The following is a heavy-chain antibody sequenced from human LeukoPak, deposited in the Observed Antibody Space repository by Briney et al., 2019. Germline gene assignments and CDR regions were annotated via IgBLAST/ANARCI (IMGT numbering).Heavy chain of an antibody. D-gene: IGHD3-22*01. CDR3: AKDVWPYTYYYDTHPLGGGFDS. J-gene: IGHJ4*02. V-gene: IGHV3-9*03. Sequence: GRSLRLSCAASGFTFDHYAMHWVRQAPGKGMEWVSSISWNRATIVYADYVRGRFTISRDNAKKSVYLQMNSLRAEDMAFYYCAKDVWPYTYYYDTHPLGGGFDSWGQGTLVTVSS. CDR1: GFTFDHYA. CDR2: ISWNRATI.